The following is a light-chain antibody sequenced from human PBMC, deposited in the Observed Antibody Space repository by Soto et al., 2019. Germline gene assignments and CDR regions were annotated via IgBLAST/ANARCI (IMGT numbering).Light chain of an antibody. J-gene: IGLJ2*01. CDR1: SSNIGRNY. V-gene: IGLV1-47*01. Sequence: QSVLTQPPSVSGTPGQRVNISCAGSSSNIGRNYVYWYHQFPGMAPKLLIYRDNERPSGVSDRFSGSKSGTSASLAISGLRSGDEADYHCATWDDSLGGPVFGGGTKLTVL. CDR2: RDN. CDR3: ATWDDSLGGPV.